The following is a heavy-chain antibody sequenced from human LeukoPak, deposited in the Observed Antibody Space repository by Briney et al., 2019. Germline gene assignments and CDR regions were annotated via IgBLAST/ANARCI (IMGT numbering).Heavy chain of an antibody. CDR3: ARDASFRIFGVVYYYYYGMDV. CDR2: ISNNGGYT. D-gene: IGHD3-3*01. J-gene: IGHJ6*02. Sequence: GGSLRLSCAASGFTFSSSAMSWVRQAPGKGLEWVSAISNNGGYTYYADSVQGRFTISRDNSKSTLYLQMNSLRAEDTAVYYCARDASFRIFGVVYYYYYGMDVWGQGTTVTVSS. V-gene: IGHV3-23*01. CDR1: GFTFSSSA.